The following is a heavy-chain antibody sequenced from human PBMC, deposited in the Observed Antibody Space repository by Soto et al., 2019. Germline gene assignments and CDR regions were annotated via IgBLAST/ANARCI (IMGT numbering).Heavy chain of an antibody. CDR2: ISAYNGNT. V-gene: IGHV1-18*01. CDR1: GYTFTSYG. D-gene: IGHD1-26*01. J-gene: IGHJ3*02. Sequence: QVQLVQSGAEVKKPGASVKVSCKASGYTFTSYGISWVRQAPGQGLEWMGWISAYNGNTNYAQKLQGRVTMTTDTSTSTAYMGLRSRRSDDTAVYYCAREHSGSYYGDIAFDIWGQGTMVTVSS. CDR3: AREHSGSYYGDIAFDI.